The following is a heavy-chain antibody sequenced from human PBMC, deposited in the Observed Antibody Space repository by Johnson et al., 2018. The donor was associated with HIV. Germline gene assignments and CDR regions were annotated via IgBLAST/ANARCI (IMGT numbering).Heavy chain of an antibody. D-gene: IGHD6-13*01. CDR3: ARGRYSSSWYVGGLDAFDI. J-gene: IGHJ3*02. Sequence: QVQLVESGGAVVQPGGSLRLSCAASGFTFDDYGMHWVRQTPGKGLEWVAFIRYAGSNTYYADSVKGRFTISRDNSKNTLYLPMNSLRAEDTAVYYCARGRYSSSWYVGGLDAFDIWGQGTMVTVSS. CDR2: IRYAGSNT. CDR1: GFTFDDYG. V-gene: IGHV3-30*02.